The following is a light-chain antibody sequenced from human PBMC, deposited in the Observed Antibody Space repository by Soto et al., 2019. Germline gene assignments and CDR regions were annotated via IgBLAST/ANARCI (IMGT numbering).Light chain of an antibody. J-gene: IGLJ2*01. CDR3: QSYDSSLSGPVV. CDR1: NSNIGAAYD. V-gene: IGLV1-40*01. Sequence: QSVLTQPPSVSGAPGQRVTISCTGSNSNIGAAYDVHWYQPLPGTAPKLLIYGNSNRPSGVPDRFSGSKSGTSASLAITGLQAEDEADYYCQSYDSSLSGPVVFGGGTQLTVL. CDR2: GNS.